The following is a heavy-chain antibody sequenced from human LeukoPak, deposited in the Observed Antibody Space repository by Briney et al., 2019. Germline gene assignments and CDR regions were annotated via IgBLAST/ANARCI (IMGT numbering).Heavy chain of an antibody. Sequence: PGGSLRLSCAASGFTFSSYGMHWVRQAPGKGLEWVAVIWYDGSNKYYADSVKGRFTISRGNSKNTLYLQMNSLRAEDTAVYYCARDYRDFWSGYYLTNYFDYWGQGTLVTVSS. D-gene: IGHD3-3*01. CDR3: ARDYRDFWSGYYLTNYFDY. J-gene: IGHJ4*02. CDR1: GFTFSSYG. CDR2: IWYDGSNK. V-gene: IGHV3-33*01.